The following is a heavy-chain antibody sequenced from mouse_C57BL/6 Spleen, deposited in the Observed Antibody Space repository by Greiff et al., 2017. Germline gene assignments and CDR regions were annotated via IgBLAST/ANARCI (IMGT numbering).Heavy chain of an antibody. CDR3: AEDGSGLFAY. V-gene: IGHV1-9*01. CDR1: GYTFTGYW. D-gene: IGHD3-2*02. Sequence: QVQLQQSGAELMKPGASVKLSCKATGYTFTGYWIEWVKQRPGHGLEWIGEILPGSSSTNSNEKFKGKATFTAATSSNTAYMQLSSLTTEDPAIYYCAEDGSGLFAYWGQGTTLPVSS. J-gene: IGHJ2*01. CDR2: ILPGSSST.